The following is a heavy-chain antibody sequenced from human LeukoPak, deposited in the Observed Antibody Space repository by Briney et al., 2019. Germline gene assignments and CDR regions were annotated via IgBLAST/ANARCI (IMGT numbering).Heavy chain of an antibody. CDR2: IIPIFGIA. Sequence: SVKVSCKASGGTFSSYAISWVRQAPGQGLEWMGRIIPIFGIANYAQKFQGRVTITAGKSTSTAYMELSSLRSEDTAVYYCARAGGSYYYFDYWGQGTLVTVSS. V-gene: IGHV1-69*04. CDR3: ARAGGSYYYFDY. D-gene: IGHD1-26*01. CDR1: GGTFSSYA. J-gene: IGHJ4*02.